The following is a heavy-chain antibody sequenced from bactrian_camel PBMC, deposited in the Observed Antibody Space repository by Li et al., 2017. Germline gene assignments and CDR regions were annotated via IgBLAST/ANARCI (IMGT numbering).Heavy chain of an antibody. CDR2: ISNAGSNT. D-gene: IGHD3*01. CDR3: VIGGSSQYDTGH. Sequence: DVQLVESGGGLVQPGGSLMLSCAASGFTFSTYAMSWVRQAPGKGPEWVSTISNAGSNTYYADSLKDRVTIYRDNPKNTLYLQLNSLKTEDTAMYFCVIGGSSQYDTGHRGQGTQGTV. V-gene: IGHV3S31*01. CDR1: GFTFSTYA. J-gene: IGHJ4*01.